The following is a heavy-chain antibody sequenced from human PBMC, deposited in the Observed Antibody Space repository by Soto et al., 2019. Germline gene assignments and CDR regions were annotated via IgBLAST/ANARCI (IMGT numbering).Heavy chain of an antibody. Sequence: SETLSLTCAVYGGSFSGYYWSWIRQPPGKGLEWIGEINHSGSTNYNPSLKSRVTISVDTSKNQFSLKLSSVTAADTAVYYCARFFCSSTSCYDYWGQGTLVTVSS. V-gene: IGHV4-34*01. CDR2: INHSGST. D-gene: IGHD2-2*01. CDR3: ARFFCSSTSCYDY. J-gene: IGHJ4*02. CDR1: GGSFSGYY.